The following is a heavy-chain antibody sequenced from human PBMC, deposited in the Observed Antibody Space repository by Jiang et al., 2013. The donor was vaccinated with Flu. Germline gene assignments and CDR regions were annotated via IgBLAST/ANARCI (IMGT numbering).Heavy chain of an antibody. CDR2: IYYSGST. CDR1: GGSISSYY. D-gene: IGHD6-6*01. J-gene: IGHJ4*02. Sequence: LLKPSETLSLTCTVSGGSISSYYWSWIRQPPGKGLEWIGYIYYSGSTNYNPSLKSRVTISADTSKNQLSLNVRAVTAADTAVYYCARGVNRHARLVTFDYWGQGNLVTVSS. V-gene: IGHV4-59*01. CDR3: ARGVNRHARLVTFDY.